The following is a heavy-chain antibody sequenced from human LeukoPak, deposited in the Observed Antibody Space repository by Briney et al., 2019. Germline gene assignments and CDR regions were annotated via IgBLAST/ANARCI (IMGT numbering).Heavy chain of an antibody. V-gene: IGHV3-9*01. CDR3: AKDINYSNYYYYGMDV. D-gene: IGHD4-11*01. CDR1: GFIFDEYA. CDR2: ISWNSGYI. Sequence: GGSLRLSCAASGFIFDEYAMHWVRQAPGKGLEWVSGISWNSGYINYADSVKGRFTISRDNAKNSVYLQMNSLRTEDTALYYCAKDINYSNYYYYGMDVWGQGTTVTVSS. J-gene: IGHJ6*02.